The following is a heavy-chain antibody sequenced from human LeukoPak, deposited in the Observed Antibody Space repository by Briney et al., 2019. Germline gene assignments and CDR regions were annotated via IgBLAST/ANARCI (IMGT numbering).Heavy chain of an antibody. Sequence: GGSLRLSCAASGFTFSSYEMNWVRQAPGKGLEWVSYISSTGSTIYCADSVKGRFTISRDNAKNSLYLQLNSLRAEDTAVYYCARVHRSSAWKFDSWGQGTLVTVSS. CDR3: ARVHRSSAWKFDS. V-gene: IGHV3-48*03. J-gene: IGHJ4*02. D-gene: IGHD6-19*01. CDR1: GFTFSSYE. CDR2: ISSTGSTI.